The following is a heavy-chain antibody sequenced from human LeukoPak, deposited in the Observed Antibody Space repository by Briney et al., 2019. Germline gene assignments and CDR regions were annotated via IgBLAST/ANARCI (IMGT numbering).Heavy chain of an antibody. CDR1: GGSISSSRYY. CDR3: ARGQIDLRITMIVVVRNNWFDP. D-gene: IGHD3-22*01. Sequence: PSETLSLTCTVSGGSISSSRYYWGWIRQPPGKGLEWIGTIYYSGSTYYNPSLKSRVTISVDTSKNQFSLKLSSVTAADTAVYYCARGQIDLRITMIVVVRNNWFDPWGQGTLVTVSS. J-gene: IGHJ5*02. CDR2: IYYSGST. V-gene: IGHV4-39*01.